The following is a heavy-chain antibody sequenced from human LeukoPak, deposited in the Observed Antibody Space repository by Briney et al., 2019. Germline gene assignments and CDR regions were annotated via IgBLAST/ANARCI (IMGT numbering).Heavy chain of an antibody. CDR2: ISYDGSNK. J-gene: IGHJ6*02. CDR1: GFTFSSYS. Sequence: PGGSLRLSCAASGFTFSSYSMHWVRQAPGKGLEWVAVISYDGSNKYYADSVKGRFTISRDNSKNTPYLQMNSLRAEDTAVYYCAKDLLAGLYYYYGMDVWGQGTTVTVSS. V-gene: IGHV3-30*18. CDR3: AKDLLAGLYYYYGMDV.